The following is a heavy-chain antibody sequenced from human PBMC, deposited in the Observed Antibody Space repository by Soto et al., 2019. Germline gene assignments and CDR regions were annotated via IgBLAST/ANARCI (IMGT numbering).Heavy chain of an antibody. CDR3: ARLYDPENWFDP. J-gene: IGHJ5*02. D-gene: IGHD2-2*02. Sequence: QVQLQESGPGLVKPSQTLSLTCTVSGGSISSGHYYWSWISQHPGKGLEWIGYIHYSGSTYYNPSLKSRLSISVDTSKNQFSLKLSSVTAADTAVYYCARLYDPENWFDPWGQGTLVTVSS. CDR1: GGSISSGHYY. V-gene: IGHV4-31*03. CDR2: IHYSGST.